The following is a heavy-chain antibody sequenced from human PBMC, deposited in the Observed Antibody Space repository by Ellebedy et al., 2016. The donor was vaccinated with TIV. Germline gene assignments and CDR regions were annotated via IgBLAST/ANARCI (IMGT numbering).Heavy chain of an antibody. CDR1: GFTFSSYD. Sequence: GESLKISXAASGFTFSSYDMNWVRQAPGKGLEWVSYMNSNSDTRYYAASVKGRLTISRDNAKNSLFLQMNSLRAEDTAVYYCARDRPDSYAKSGFAFDFWGRGTKVTVSS. V-gene: IGHV3-48*04. D-gene: IGHD3-3*01. CDR2: MNSNSDTR. CDR3: ARDRPDSYAKSGFAFDF. J-gene: IGHJ3*01.